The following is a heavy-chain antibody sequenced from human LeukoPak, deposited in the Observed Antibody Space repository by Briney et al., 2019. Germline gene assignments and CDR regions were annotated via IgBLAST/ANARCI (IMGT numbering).Heavy chain of an antibody. J-gene: IGHJ6*03. CDR1: GGTFSSYA. Sequence: ASVKVSCKASGGTFSSYAISWVRQAPGQGLEWMGRIIPIFGTANYAQKFQGRVTITTDESTGTAYMELSSLRSEDTAVYYCARGNEYSGHDPYYYYYMDVWGKGTTVTVSS. V-gene: IGHV1-69*05. CDR3: ARGNEYSGHDPYYYYYMDV. CDR2: IIPIFGTA. D-gene: IGHD5-12*01.